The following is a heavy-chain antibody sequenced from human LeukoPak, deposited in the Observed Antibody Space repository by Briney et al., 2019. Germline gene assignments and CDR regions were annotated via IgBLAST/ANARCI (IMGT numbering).Heavy chain of an antibody. J-gene: IGHJ3*01. CDR2: IKEDGSAK. Sequence: GGSLRLSCAASGFTFSNSWMSWIRQAPGKGPEWVANIKEDGSAKYYVDSVKGRFTISRDNTKNSLYLQMNSLRAEDTAVYYCAPDSSGFFLWGQGTMVTVSS. CDR1: GFTFSNSW. V-gene: IGHV3-7*01. D-gene: IGHD3-22*01. CDR3: APDSSGFFL.